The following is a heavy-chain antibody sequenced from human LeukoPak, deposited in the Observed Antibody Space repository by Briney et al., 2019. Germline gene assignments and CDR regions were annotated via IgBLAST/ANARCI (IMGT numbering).Heavy chain of an antibody. CDR2: IIPIFGTA. CDR3: ARPGDSSGYYLWAFDI. Sequence: SVKVSCKASGGTFSSYAISWVRQAPGQGLEWMGRIIPIFGTANYAQKFQGRVTITTDESTSTAYMELSSLRSEDTAVYYCARPGDSSGYYLWAFDIWGQGTMDTVSS. D-gene: IGHD3-22*01. J-gene: IGHJ3*02. V-gene: IGHV1-69*05. CDR1: GGTFSSYA.